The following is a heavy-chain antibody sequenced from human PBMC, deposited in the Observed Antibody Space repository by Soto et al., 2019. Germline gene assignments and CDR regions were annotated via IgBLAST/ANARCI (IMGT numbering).Heavy chain of an antibody. Sequence: WGSLRLSCAASGFTFSSYGMHWVRQAPGKGLEWVAVISYDGSNKYYADSVKGRFTISRDNSKNTLYLQMNSLRAEDTAVYYCAKNLGYSYGYYFDYWGQGTLVTVSS. CDR2: ISYDGSNK. CDR1: GFTFSSYG. J-gene: IGHJ4*02. V-gene: IGHV3-30*18. D-gene: IGHD5-18*01. CDR3: AKNLGYSYGYYFDY.